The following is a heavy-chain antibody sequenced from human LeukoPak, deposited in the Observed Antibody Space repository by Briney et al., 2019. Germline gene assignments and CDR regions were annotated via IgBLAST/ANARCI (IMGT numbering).Heavy chain of an antibody. CDR3: ARSIAAAGPTHNLFDP. CDR1: GGSISRSNKY. D-gene: IGHD6-13*01. Sequence: KPSESLSLTCTVSGGSISRSNKYWGWLPQPPGMELEGIVCFYYSGTTYHNPSLKSRVTVSVDTSKNQFSLKLTSVTAADTAVYYCARSIAAAGPTHNLFDPWGQGTMVTVSS. CDR2: FYYSGTT. J-gene: IGHJ5*02. V-gene: IGHV4-39*01.